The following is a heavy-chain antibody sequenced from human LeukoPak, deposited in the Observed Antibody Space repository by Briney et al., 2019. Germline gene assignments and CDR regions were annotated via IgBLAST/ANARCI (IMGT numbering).Heavy chain of an antibody. Sequence: SETLSLTCTVSGGSISSSSYYWGWIRQPPGKGLEWIRSIYYSGSTYYNPSLKSRVTISVDTSKNQFSLKLSSVTAADTAGYYCARHPIVVVPAANYYYYDRHVWGKGTTVSVSS. D-gene: IGHD2-2*01. V-gene: IGHV4-39*01. CDR3: ARHPIVVVPAANYYYYDRHV. CDR2: IYYSGST. J-gene: IGHJ6*04. CDR1: GGSISSSSYY.